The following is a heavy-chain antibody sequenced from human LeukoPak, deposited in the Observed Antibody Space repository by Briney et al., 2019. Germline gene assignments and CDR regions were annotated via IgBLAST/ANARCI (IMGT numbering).Heavy chain of an antibody. Sequence: SQTLSLTCSVSGGTISSCDFYWIWLPQPPGKGLEWVGYIYCSSSTYYNPSLKSRITISVDTSTNQYSMKLRSVKATDTAVYYWARDRYYYGLGSRRQGYYYRMDVWGQGTTVTVSS. CDR2: IYCSSST. D-gene: IGHD3-10*01. J-gene: IGHJ6*02. CDR1: GGTISSCDFY. CDR3: ARDRYYYGLGSRRQGYYYRMDV. V-gene: IGHV4-30-4*01.